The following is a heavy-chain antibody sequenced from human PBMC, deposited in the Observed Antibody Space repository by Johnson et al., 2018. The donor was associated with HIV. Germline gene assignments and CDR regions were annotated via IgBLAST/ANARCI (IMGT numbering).Heavy chain of an antibody. CDR2: IKQDGSEK. V-gene: IGHV3-7*01. CDR3: ATDRYYNFWSGSGHAAFDI. CDR1: GFTFSSYW. D-gene: IGHD3-3*01. J-gene: IGHJ3*02. Sequence: VQLVESGGGVVQPGRSLRLSCAASGFTFSSYWMSWVRQAPGKGLEWVANIKQDGSEKYYVDSVKGRFTISRDNAKNSLYLQMNNLRVEDTAVYYCATDRYYNFWSGSGHAAFDIWGQGTMVTVSS.